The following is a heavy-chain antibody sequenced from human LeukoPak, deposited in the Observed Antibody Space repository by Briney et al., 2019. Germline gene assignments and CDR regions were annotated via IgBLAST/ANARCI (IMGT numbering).Heavy chain of an antibody. V-gene: IGHV3-33*01. CDR2: IWFDGSNK. CDR3: AREDYGDPDY. Sequence: PGGSLRLSCAASGFTFSSYGMHWVRQAPGKGLEWVAVIWFDGSNKYYTHSVRGRFTISRDNSKNTLYLQMNGLRAEDTGVYYCAREDYGDPDYWGQGTLVTVSS. D-gene: IGHD4-17*01. J-gene: IGHJ4*02. CDR1: GFTFSSYG.